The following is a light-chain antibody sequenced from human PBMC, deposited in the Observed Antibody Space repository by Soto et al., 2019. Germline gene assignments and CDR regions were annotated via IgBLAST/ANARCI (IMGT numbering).Light chain of an antibody. CDR1: DGPVTSNHY. CDR3: LLAYSGGRV. V-gene: IGLV7-46*01. Sequence: QAVVTQEPSLTVSPGGTVTLTCGSSDGPVTSNHYPYWYQQRPGQVPRTLIYDTTNRQSWAPARFSGSLVGVKAALTLSGAQPEAEADYYCLLAYSGGRVFGGGTKLTVL. J-gene: IGLJ2*01. CDR2: DTT.